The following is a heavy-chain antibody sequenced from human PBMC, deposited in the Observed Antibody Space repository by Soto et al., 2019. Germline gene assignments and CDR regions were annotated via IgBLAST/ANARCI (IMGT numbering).Heavy chain of an antibody. D-gene: IGHD3-22*01. J-gene: IGHJ6*02. Sequence: SETLSLTCTVSGGSISSSSYYWGWIRQPPGKGLEWIGNVYYGGSTYYNPSLKSRVTISVEASKSQFSLKLSSVTAADTAVYYCAGGDYYHSSGYYFYYYTMDVWGQGTTVTAP. CDR3: AGGDYYHSSGYYFYYYTMDV. CDR2: VYYGGST. CDR1: GGSISSSSYY. V-gene: IGHV4-39*01.